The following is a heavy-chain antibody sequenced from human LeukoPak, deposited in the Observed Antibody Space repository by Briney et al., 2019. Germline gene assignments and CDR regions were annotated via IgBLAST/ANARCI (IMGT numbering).Heavy chain of an antibody. J-gene: IGHJ4*02. D-gene: IGHD2-8*02. Sequence: SETLSLTCGVSGDSISSSKYYWGWVRQSPGKGLESIGGFYYSGNTYHTPSLKSRVTVSVDTAKNQFSLKMTSVTAADTAVYYCASGLAVGGVPDCWGQGTLVTVSS. V-gene: IGHV4-39*01. CDR1: GDSISSSKYY. CDR2: FYYSGNT. CDR3: ASGLAVGGVPDC.